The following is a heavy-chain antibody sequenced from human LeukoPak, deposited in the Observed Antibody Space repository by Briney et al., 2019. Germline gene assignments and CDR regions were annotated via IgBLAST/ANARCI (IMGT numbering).Heavy chain of an antibody. Sequence: ESGPTLVKPTQTLTLTCTFSGFSLPTDEVGVGWIRQPPGKAVEWLALIYWDDDKRYSPSLKSRLTITKDTSKTQVVLTMTNMDPVDTATYYCAHRRLSNWFDPWGQGTLVTVSS. CDR3: AHRRLSNWFDP. V-gene: IGHV2-5*02. J-gene: IGHJ5*02. D-gene: IGHD3-16*01. CDR1: GFSLPTDEVG. CDR2: IYWDDDK.